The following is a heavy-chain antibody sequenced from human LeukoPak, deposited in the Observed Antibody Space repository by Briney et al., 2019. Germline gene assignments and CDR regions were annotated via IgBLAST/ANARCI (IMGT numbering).Heavy chain of an antibody. CDR2: ISYDGSNK. CDR1: GFTFSSYA. Sequence: GGSLRLSCAASGFTFSSYAMHWVRQAPGKGLEWVAVISYDGSNKYYADSVKGRFTISRDNSKNTLYLQMNSLRAEDTAVYYCARDHYDFWSGYLGTFDYWGQGTLVTDSS. D-gene: IGHD3-3*01. J-gene: IGHJ4*02. V-gene: IGHV3-30-3*01. CDR3: ARDHYDFWSGYLGTFDY.